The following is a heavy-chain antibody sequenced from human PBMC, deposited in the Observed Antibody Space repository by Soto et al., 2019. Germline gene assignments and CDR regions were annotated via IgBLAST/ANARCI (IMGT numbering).Heavy chain of an antibody. CDR3: AKYTGYCSGGSCLNDYYYYGMDV. V-gene: IGHV3-23*01. D-gene: IGHD2-15*01. J-gene: IGHJ6*02. CDR2: ISGSGGST. Sequence: GGSLRLSCAASGFTFSSYAMSWVRQAPGKGLEWVSAISGSGGSTYYADSVKGRFTISRDNSKNTLYLQMNSLRAEDTAVYYCAKYTGYCSGGSCLNDYYYYGMDVWGQGTTVTVSS. CDR1: GFTFSSYA.